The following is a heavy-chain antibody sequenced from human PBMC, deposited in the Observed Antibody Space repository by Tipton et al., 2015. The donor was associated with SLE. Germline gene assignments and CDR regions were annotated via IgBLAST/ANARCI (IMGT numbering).Heavy chain of an antibody. Sequence: SLRLSCAASGFTFSVYYMSWIRQAPGKGLEWVSYISSSGSTIYYADSVKGRFTISRDNAKNSLYLQMNSLRAEDTAVYFCARGGDTYFYVGSGYRSDFDIWGQGTMVTVSS. D-gene: IGHD3-22*01. CDR3: ARGGDTYFYVGSGYRSDFDI. CDR1: GFTFSVYY. J-gene: IGHJ3*02. CDR2: ISSSGSTI. V-gene: IGHV3-11*01.